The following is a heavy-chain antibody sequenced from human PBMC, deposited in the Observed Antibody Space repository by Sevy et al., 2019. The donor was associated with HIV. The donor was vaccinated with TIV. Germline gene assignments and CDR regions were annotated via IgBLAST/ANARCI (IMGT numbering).Heavy chain of an antibody. CDR3: AKDKFYYDSSGYYFDY. D-gene: IGHD3-22*01. V-gene: IGHV3-9*01. Sequence: GGSLRLSCAASGFTFDDYAMHWVRQAPGKGLEWVSGISWNSGSMGYADSVKGRFTISRDNAKNSLYLQVNSQMTEDTALYYCAKDKFYYDSSGYYFDYWGQGTLVTVSS. J-gene: IGHJ4*02. CDR2: ISWNSGSM. CDR1: GFTFDDYA.